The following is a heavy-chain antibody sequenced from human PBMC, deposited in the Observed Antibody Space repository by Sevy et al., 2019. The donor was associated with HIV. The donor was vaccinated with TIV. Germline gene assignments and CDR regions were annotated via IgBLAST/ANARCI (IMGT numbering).Heavy chain of an antibody. V-gene: IGHV1-24*01. CDR1: GYTLTELS. D-gene: IGHD5-12*01. CDR3: ATDLYGEYSCYDSH. J-gene: IGHJ4*02. CDR2: FDPEDGET. Sequence: ASVKVSCKVSGYTLTELSMHWVRQAPGKGLEWMGGFDPEDGETINAQKFQGRVTMTEDTSTDTAYMELSSLRSEDTAVYYCATDLYGEYSCYDSHWGQGTLVTVSS.